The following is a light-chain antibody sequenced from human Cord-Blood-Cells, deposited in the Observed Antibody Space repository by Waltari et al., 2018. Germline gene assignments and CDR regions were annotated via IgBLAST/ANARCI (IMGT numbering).Light chain of an antibody. CDR2: AAS. J-gene: IGKJ3*01. Sequence: DIQMTQSPSSLSAPVGDRVTITCRASQSISSYLNWYQQKPGKAPKLLIYAASSLQSGVPSRFSGSGSGTDFTLTISSLQPEDFATYYCQQSYSTPRGFGPGTKVDIK. V-gene: IGKV1-39*01. CDR3: QQSYSTPRG. CDR1: QSISSY.